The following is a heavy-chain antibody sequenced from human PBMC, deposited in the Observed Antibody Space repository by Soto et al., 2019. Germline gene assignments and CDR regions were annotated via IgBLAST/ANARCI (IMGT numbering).Heavy chain of an antibody. V-gene: IGHV3-23*01. J-gene: IGHJ4*02. CDR2: IRGNDGST. CDR1: WFTFSTFE. Sequence: WGALRLSFAASWFTFSTFEMPWVRQAPGKGREWVSLIRGNDGSTHYADCVKGRFAIARDNSRNTLYLQMNSLRAEDRAVYFCVKGAWLDYWGQGNMVTVSS. CDR3: VKGAWLDY. D-gene: IGHD3-16*01.